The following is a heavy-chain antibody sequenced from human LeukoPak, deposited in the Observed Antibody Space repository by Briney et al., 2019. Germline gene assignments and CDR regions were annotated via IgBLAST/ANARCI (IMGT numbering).Heavy chain of an antibody. V-gene: IGHV1-46*01. CDR1: GYTFTSYY. CDR3: ARDLGPYHQDY. Sequence: GASLKVSCKASGYTFTSYYMYWVRQAPGQGLEWMGVINPTGGSTSYAQKFQGRVTMTRDTSTSTVYMELSSLRYEDTAVYYCARDLGPYHQDYWGQGTLVTVSS. D-gene: IGHD2-2*01. J-gene: IGHJ4*02. CDR2: INPTGGST.